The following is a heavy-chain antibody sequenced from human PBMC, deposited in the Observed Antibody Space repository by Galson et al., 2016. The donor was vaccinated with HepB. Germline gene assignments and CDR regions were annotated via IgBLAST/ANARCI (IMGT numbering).Heavy chain of an antibody. CDR3: AKEPYYGDYTFDY. CDR2: ISGSGGST. J-gene: IGHJ4*02. Sequence: SLRLFCAASGFTFSSYAMSWVRQAPGKGLEWVSAISGSGGSTYYADSVEGRFTISRDNSKNTLYLQMNSLRAEDTAVYYCAKEPYYGDYTFDYWGQGTLVTVSS. D-gene: IGHD4-17*01. V-gene: IGHV3-23*01. CDR1: GFTFSSYA.